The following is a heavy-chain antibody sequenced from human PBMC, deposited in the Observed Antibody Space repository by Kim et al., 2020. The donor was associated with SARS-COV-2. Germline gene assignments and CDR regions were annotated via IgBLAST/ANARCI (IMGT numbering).Heavy chain of an antibody. CDR2: ISSNGGST. V-gene: IGHV3-64D*09. J-gene: IGHJ4*02. Sequence: GGSLRLSCSASGFTFSSYAMHWVRQAPGKGLEYVSAISSNGGSTYYADSVKGRFTISRDNSKNTLYLQMSSLRAEDTAVYYCVKEQYYDYVWGWLSPLGYWGQGTLVTVSS. CDR3: VKEQYYDYVWGWLSPLGY. CDR1: GFTFSSYA. D-gene: IGHD3-16*01.